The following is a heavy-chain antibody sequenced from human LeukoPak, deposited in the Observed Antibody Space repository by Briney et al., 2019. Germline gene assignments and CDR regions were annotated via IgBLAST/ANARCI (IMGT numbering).Heavy chain of an antibody. Sequence: SETLSLTCTVSGGPISSCYWSWIRQPAGKGLEWIGRIYSSGSTSYNPSLKSRVTMSVDTSKNQYYLKVSSVTAADTAVYYCARVGDMDVWGKGTTVTVSS. CDR2: IYSSGST. D-gene: IGHD3-16*01. J-gene: IGHJ6*03. CDR3: ARVGDMDV. V-gene: IGHV4-4*07. CDR1: GGPISSCY.